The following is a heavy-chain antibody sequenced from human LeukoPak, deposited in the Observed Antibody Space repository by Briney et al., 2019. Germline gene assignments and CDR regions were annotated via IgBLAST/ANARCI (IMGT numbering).Heavy chain of an antibody. CDR3: ARDRGVKVAAAATGCWFDP. CDR1: GYTFTSYY. J-gene: IGHJ5*02. D-gene: IGHD6-13*01. V-gene: IGHV1-46*01. Sequence: ASVKVSCKASGYTFTSYYMHCVRQAPGQGLEWMGIINPSGGSTSYAQKFQGRVTMTRDTSTSTVYMELSSLRSEDTAVYYCARDRGVKVAAAATGCWFDPWGQGTLVTVSS. CDR2: INPSGGST.